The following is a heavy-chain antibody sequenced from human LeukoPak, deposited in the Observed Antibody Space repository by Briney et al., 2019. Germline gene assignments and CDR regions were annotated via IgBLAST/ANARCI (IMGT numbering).Heavy chain of an antibody. D-gene: IGHD1-26*01. J-gene: IGHJ4*02. Sequence: GGSLRLSCAASGFTFDNYAMNWVRQVPGKGLEWISLISWNSGTIGYADSVKGRFTISRDNSKNTLYLQMNSLRAEDTAVYYCARDLVGAFDYWGQGTLVTVSS. CDR1: GFTFDNYA. V-gene: IGHV3-9*01. CDR2: ISWNSGTI. CDR3: ARDLVGAFDY.